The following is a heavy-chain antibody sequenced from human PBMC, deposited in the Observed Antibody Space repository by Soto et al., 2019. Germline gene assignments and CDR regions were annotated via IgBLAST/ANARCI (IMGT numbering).Heavy chain of an antibody. CDR1: GGTFSSYA. CDR2: IIPIFGTA. D-gene: IGHD3-3*01. V-gene: IGHV1-69*12. Sequence: QVQLVQSGAEVKKPGSSVKVSCKASGGTFSSYAISWVRQAPGQGLEWMGGIIPIFGTANYAQKFQGRVTINADDSTSTAYMELSSLRSEDTAVYYCARGEDTYYDFWGGYDYWGQGTLVTVSS. CDR3: ARGEDTYYDFWGGYDY. J-gene: IGHJ4*02.